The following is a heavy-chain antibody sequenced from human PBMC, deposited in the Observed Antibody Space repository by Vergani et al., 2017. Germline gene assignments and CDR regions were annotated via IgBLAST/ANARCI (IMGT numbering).Heavy chain of an antibody. V-gene: IGHV3-21*01. Sequence: EVQLVESGGGLVKPGGSLRLSCAASGFTFSSYSMNWVRQAPGKGLEWVSSISSSSSYIYYADSEKGRFTISRDNAKNSLYLQMNSLRAEDTAVYYCARAPGSVPYWFDPWGQGTLVTVSS. CDR3: ARAPGSVPYWFDP. CDR2: ISSSSSYI. CDR1: GFTFSSYS. D-gene: IGHD3-10*01. J-gene: IGHJ5*02.